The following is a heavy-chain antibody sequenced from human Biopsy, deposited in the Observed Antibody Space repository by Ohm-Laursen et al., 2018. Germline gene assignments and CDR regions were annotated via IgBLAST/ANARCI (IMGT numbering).Heavy chain of an antibody. J-gene: IGHJ1*01. CDR1: EGTFSNYG. Sequence: GASVKVSCKAPEGTFSNYGVNWVRQAPGQGLGWLGGNIPILGTGNYAHQFQDRVTVVADTSTSTATMELRSLRSDDTAVYYCATKLTGYFHHWGQGTLVIVSS. CDR2: NIPILGTG. CDR3: ATKLTGYFHH. D-gene: IGHD3-9*01. V-gene: IGHV1-69*06.